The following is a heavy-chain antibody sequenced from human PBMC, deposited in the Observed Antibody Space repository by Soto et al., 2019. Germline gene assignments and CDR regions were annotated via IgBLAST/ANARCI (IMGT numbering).Heavy chain of an antibody. V-gene: IGHV1-24*01. J-gene: IGHJ6*03. CDR1: GYTLTELS. CDR2: FDPEDGET. Sequence: ASVKVSCKVSGYTLTELSMHWVRQAPGKGLEWMGGFDPEDGETIYAQKFQGRVTMTEETSTDTAYMELSSLRSEDTAVYYCATLSTYYYYYMDVWGKGTTVTVSS. CDR3: ATLSTYYYYYMDV.